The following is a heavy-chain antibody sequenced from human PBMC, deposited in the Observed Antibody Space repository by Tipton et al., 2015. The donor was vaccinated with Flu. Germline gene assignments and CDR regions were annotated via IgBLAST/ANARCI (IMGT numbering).Heavy chain of an antibody. CDR2: ISGSGSST. V-gene: IGHV3-23*01. CDR1: GLTFSSYA. D-gene: IGHD1-26*01. J-gene: IGHJ4*02. Sequence: SLRLSCAASGLTFSSYAMSWVRQAPGKGLEWVSSISGSGSSTYYADSMKGRFTISRDNSKNTLYLQMNSLRVEDTAVYYCAKDPSGNYPYYFDYWGQGTLVTVSS. CDR3: AKDPSGNYPYYFDY.